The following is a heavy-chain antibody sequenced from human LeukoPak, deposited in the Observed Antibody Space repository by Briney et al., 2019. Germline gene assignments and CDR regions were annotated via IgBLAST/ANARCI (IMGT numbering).Heavy chain of an antibody. D-gene: IGHD2-21*02. CDR2: INWNGIIK. J-gene: IGHJ4*02. V-gene: IGHV3-20*04. CDR3: ARVPAQRVVTTPTYFDY. Sequence: PGGSLRLSCAVSGFTFEDYGMSWVRQGPGKGLEWVAGINWNGIIKRYGDSVRGRFAISRDKATNSLYLQMNSLRAEDTAVYYCARVPAQRVVTTPTYFDYWGQGTLVTVSS. CDR1: GFTFEDYG.